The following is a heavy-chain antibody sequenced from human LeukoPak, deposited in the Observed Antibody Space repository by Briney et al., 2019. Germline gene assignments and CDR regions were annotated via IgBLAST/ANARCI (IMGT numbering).Heavy chain of an antibody. Sequence: SVKVSCKASGGTFSSYAISGVRQAPGQGLEWMGGIIPIFGTANHAQKFQGRVTITADESTSTAYMELSSLRSEDTAVYYSARDRYCSSTSCPPQALDIWGQETMVTVSS. CDR1: GGTFSSYA. V-gene: IGHV1-69*13. J-gene: IGHJ3*02. D-gene: IGHD2-2*01. CDR3: ARDRYCSSTSCPPQALDI. CDR2: IIPIFGTA.